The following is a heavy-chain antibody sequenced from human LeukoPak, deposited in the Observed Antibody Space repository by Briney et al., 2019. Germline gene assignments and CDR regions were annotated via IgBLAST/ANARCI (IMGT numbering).Heavy chain of an antibody. J-gene: IGHJ4*02. V-gene: IGHV5-51*01. D-gene: IGHD3-10*01. CDR2: IYPGDSNS. CDR1: GYGFTSYW. CDR3: ARLRWPRGGRSSFDY. Sequence: GESLKISCRGSGYGFTSYWIVWVRQMPGKGLEWMGVIYPGDSNSRYSPSFQGQVTISADNSISTAYLQWSSLKASDTAMYYCARLRWPRGGRSSFDYWGQGALVTVSS.